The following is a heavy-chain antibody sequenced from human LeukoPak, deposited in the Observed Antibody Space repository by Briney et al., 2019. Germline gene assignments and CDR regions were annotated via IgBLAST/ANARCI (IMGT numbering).Heavy chain of an antibody. J-gene: IGHJ4*02. Sequence: GASVKVSCKASGYTFTGYYMHWVRQAPGQGLEWMGWINPNSGGTNYAQKFQGRVTMTRDTSISTAYMELSRLRSDDTAVYYCAREIFGGAAATTDYWGQGTLVTVSS. CDR2: INPNSGGT. CDR1: GYTFTGYY. CDR3: AREIFGGAAATTDY. D-gene: IGHD6-13*01. V-gene: IGHV1-2*02.